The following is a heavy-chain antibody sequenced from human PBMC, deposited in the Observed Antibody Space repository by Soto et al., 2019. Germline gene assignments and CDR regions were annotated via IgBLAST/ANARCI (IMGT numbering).Heavy chain of an antibody. Sequence: GGSLRLSCAASGFTFSSYSMNWVRQAPGKGLEWVSSISSSSSYIYYADSVKGRFTISRDNAKNSLYLQMNSLRAEDTAVYYCARDSPSDYDLMKSPTLPDYWGQGTLVTVSS. CDR1: GFTFSSYS. D-gene: IGHD3-3*01. CDR3: ARDSPSDYDLMKSPTLPDY. CDR2: ISSSSSYI. J-gene: IGHJ4*02. V-gene: IGHV3-21*01.